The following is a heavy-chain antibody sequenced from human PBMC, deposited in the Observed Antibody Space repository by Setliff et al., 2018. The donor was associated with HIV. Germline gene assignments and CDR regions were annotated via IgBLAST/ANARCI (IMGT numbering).Heavy chain of an antibody. CDR3: GVYYIYYYGMDV. CDR1: GFTFSSYS. J-gene: IGHJ6*02. CDR2: ISSSSSYI. D-gene: IGHD3-10*01. Sequence: PGGSLRLSCAASGFTFSSYSMNWVRQAPGKGLEWVSSISSSSSYIYYADSLKGRFTISRDNSKNTLYLQMNSLRAEDTAVYYCGVYYIYYYGMDVWGQGTTVTVSS. V-gene: IGHV3-21*04.